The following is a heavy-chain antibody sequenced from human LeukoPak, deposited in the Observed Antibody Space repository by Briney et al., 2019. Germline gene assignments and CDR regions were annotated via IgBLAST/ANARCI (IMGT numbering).Heavy chain of an antibody. CDR2: IYYSGST. J-gene: IGHJ4*02. D-gene: IGHD3-22*01. CDR3: ARGAPWGLLLSLWDNYFDY. V-gene: IGHV4-39*07. Sequence: PSETLSLTCTVSGGSISSSSYYWGWIRQPPGKGLEWIGSIYYSGSTNYNPSLKSRVTISVDTSKNQFSLKLSSVTAADTAVYYCARGAPWGLLLSLWDNYFDYWGQGTLVTVSS. CDR1: GGSISSSSYY.